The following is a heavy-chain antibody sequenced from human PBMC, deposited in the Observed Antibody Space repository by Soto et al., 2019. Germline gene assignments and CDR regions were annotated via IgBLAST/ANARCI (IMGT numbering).Heavy chain of an antibody. CDR1: GFIFSSYG. D-gene: IGHD3-3*01. Sequence: GGTLRLSCAASGFIFSSYGMHWVRQAPGKGLEWVAVISYDGSNKYYADSVKGRFTISRDNSKNTLYLQMNSLRAEDTAVYYCAKDPGFPYNWLDPWGQGTLVTVSS. CDR2: ISYDGSNK. CDR3: AKDPGFPYNWLDP. V-gene: IGHV3-30*18. J-gene: IGHJ5*02.